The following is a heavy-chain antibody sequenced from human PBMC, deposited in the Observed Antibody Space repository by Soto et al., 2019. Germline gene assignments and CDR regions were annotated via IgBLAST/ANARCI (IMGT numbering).Heavy chain of an antibody. J-gene: IGHJ3*02. CDR3: AREASYYDFWSGYQPHAFDI. CDR1: GGSISSYY. Sequence: SSETLSLTCTVSGGSISSYYWSWIPQPPGKGLEWIGYIYYSGSTNYNPSLKSRVTISVDTSKNQFSLKLSPVTAADTAVYYCAREASYYDFWSGYQPHAFDIWGQGTMVTVSS. V-gene: IGHV4-59*01. CDR2: IYYSGST. D-gene: IGHD3-3*01.